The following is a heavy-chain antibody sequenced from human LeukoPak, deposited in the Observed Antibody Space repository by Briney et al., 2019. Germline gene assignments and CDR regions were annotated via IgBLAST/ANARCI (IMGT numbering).Heavy chain of an antibody. CDR3: ASQGYCSGGSCRRGAFDI. CDR2: IYSGGST. Sequence: GGSLRLSCAASGSTVSSNYMGWFRQAPGRGLGWFAVIYSGGSTYYADSVKGRFTISRDNSKNTLYLQMNSLRAEDTAVYYCASQGYCSGGSCRRGAFDIWGQGTMVTVSS. D-gene: IGHD2-15*01. V-gene: IGHV3-53*01. CDR1: GSTVSSNY. J-gene: IGHJ3*02.